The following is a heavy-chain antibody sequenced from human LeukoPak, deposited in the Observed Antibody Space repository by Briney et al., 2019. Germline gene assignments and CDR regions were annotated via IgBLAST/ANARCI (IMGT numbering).Heavy chain of an antibody. CDR2: INHSGST. Sequence: SETLSLTCAVYGGSFGGYYWSWIRQPPGKGLEWIGEINHSGSTNYNPPLKSRVTISVDTSKNQFSLKLSSVTAADTAVYYCARGSDFWSGYFDYWGQGTLVTVSS. D-gene: IGHD3-3*01. CDR1: GGSFGGYY. CDR3: ARGSDFWSGYFDY. J-gene: IGHJ4*02. V-gene: IGHV4-34*01.